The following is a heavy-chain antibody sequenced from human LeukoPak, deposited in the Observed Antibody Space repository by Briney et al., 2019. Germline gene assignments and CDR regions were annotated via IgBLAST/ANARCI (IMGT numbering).Heavy chain of an antibody. Sequence: SETLSLTCTVSDGSISNYCWSWIRQPAGKGLEWIGRFYTSGSTNYNPSLKSRVTMSVDTSKNQISLKLRSVTAADTAVYYCARRDSGSSSRAFDIWGQGTMVTVSS. CDR1: DGSISNYC. CDR2: FYTSGST. CDR3: ARRDSGSSSRAFDI. D-gene: IGHD1-26*01. V-gene: IGHV4-4*07. J-gene: IGHJ3*02.